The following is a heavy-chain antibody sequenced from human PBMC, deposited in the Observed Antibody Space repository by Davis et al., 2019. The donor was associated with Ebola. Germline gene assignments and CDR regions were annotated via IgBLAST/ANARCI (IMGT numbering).Heavy chain of an antibody. D-gene: IGHD6-25*01. Sequence: GESLKISCAASRFTFSDSWMHWVRQVPGKGLAWVARINSDGSTTHYADSVKGRFTISRDNAENTLYLQMNSLRSEDTAFYYCVKDRRSSGWVYYFDHWGQGALVTVSS. CDR1: RFTFSDSW. V-gene: IGHV3-74*01. J-gene: IGHJ4*02. CDR2: INSDGSTT. CDR3: VKDRRSSGWVYYFDH.